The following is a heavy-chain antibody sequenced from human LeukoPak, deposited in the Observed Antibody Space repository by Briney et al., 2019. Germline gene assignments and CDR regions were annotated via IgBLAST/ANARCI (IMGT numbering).Heavy chain of an antibody. V-gene: IGHV3-21*04. CDR2: ISSSSSYI. CDR3: AKDQDLNSGSYSYFDY. J-gene: IGHJ4*02. D-gene: IGHD1-26*01. CDR1: GFTFSSYS. Sequence: GGSLRLSCAASGFTFSSYSMNWVRQAPGKGLEWVSSISSSSSYIYSADSVKGRFTISRDNSKNTLYLQMNSLRAEDTAVYYCAKDQDLNSGSYSYFDYWGQGTLVTVSS.